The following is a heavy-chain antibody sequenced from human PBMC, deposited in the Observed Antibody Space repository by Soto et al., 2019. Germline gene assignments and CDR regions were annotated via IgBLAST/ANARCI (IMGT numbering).Heavy chain of an antibody. Sequence: ASVKVSCKASGYTFTSYAMHWVRQAPGQRLEWMGWINAGNGNTKYSQKFQGRVTITRDTSASTAYMELSSLRSEDTAVYYCARDSVRLTTRGWFDPWGQGTLVTVSS. CDR2: INAGNGNT. D-gene: IGHD6-6*01. V-gene: IGHV1-3*01. CDR3: ARDSVRLTTRGWFDP. J-gene: IGHJ5*02. CDR1: GYTFTSYA.